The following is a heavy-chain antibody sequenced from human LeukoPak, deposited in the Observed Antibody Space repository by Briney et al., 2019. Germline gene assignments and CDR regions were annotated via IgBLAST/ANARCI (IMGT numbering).Heavy chain of an antibody. CDR1: GFTFSSYA. CDR2: ISGSGGST. J-gene: IGHJ4*02. D-gene: IGHD3-10*01. CDR3: AKDSLLWFGELLLYFDY. Sequence: PGGSLRLSCAASGFTFSSYAMSWVRQAPGKGLEWVSAISGSGGSTYYADSVKGRFTISRDNSKNTLYLQMNSLRAEDTAVYYCAKDSLLWFGELLLYFDYWGQGTLVTVSS. V-gene: IGHV3-23*01.